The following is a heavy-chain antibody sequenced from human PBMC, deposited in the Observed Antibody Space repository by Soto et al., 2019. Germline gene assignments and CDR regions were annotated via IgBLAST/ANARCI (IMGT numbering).Heavy chain of an antibody. J-gene: IGHJ4*02. CDR1: GGSLNNNNYY. CDR2: IYNIGST. Sequence: TLSLTCTVSGGSLNNNNYYWGWIRQPPGKGLEWIGHIYNIGSTYNNPSLESRVTISVDTSKNQFSLKLTSVTAADTAIYYCARGLAHEKVDSWGQGILVTVSS. V-gene: IGHV4-30-4*01. CDR3: ARGLAHEKVDS. D-gene: IGHD5-12*01.